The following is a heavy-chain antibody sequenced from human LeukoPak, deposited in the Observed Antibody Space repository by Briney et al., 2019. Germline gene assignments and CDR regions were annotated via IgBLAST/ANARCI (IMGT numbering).Heavy chain of an antibody. Sequence: PGGSLRLSCAASGFIFNTYAMSWVRQAPGKGLQWVSAISGSGSSTYYADSVKGRFTISRDNSKNTLYLQMNSLTAGDTAVYYCAGRSCRSTSCFYYYYYMDVWGKGTTVTVSS. V-gene: IGHV3-23*01. D-gene: IGHD2-2*01. CDR1: GFIFNTYA. CDR3: AGRSCRSTSCFYYYYYMDV. J-gene: IGHJ6*03. CDR2: ISGSGSST.